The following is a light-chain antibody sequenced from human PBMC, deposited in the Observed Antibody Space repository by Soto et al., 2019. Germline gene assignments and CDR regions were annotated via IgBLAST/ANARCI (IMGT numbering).Light chain of an antibody. V-gene: IGLV2-8*01. J-gene: IGLJ1*01. CDR1: TNDVGGYKY. CDR3: SSYTSGSLYV. CDR2: EVT. Sequence: QSALTQPPSASGSPGQSVTISCTGTTNDVGGYKYVSWYQQHPGKAPKLLIFEVTKRPSGVPDRSSGSKSGNTASLTISGLQAEDEADYYCSSYTSGSLYVFGTGTKVTVL.